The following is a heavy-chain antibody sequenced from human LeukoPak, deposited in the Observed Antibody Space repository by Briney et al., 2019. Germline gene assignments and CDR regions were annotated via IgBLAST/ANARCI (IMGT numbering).Heavy chain of an antibody. CDR3: AREAIVVVPAAIRAFDWFDP. CDR1: GGSFSGYY. Sequence: PSETLSLTCAVYGGSFSGYYWSWIRQPPGKGLEWVGEINHSGSTNYNPSLKSRVTISVDTSKNQFSLKLSSVTAADTAVYYCAREAIVVVPAAIRAFDWFDPWGQGTLVTVSS. J-gene: IGHJ5*02. D-gene: IGHD2-2*02. CDR2: INHSGST. V-gene: IGHV4-34*01.